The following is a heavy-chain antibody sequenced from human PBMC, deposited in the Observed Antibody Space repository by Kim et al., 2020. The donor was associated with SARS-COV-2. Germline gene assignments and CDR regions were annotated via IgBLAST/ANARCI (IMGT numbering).Heavy chain of an antibody. Sequence: ASVKVSCKASGYTFTSYAMNWVRQAPGQGLEWMGWINTNTGNPTYAQGFTGRFVFSLDTSVSTAYLQISSLKAEDTAVYYCARELGDGLQSYYAEDYWGQRTLVNVSS. CDR1: GYTFTSYA. CDR2: INTNTGNP. CDR3: ARELGDGLQSYYAEDY. J-gene: IGHJ4*02. V-gene: IGHV7-4-1*02. D-gene: IGHD3-10*01.